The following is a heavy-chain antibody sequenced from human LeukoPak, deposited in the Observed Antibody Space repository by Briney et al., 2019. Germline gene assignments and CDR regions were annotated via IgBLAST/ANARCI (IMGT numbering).Heavy chain of an antibody. J-gene: IGHJ6*02. Sequence: GRSLRLSCAASGFTFSSYAMRWVRQAPGKGLEWVAVISYDGSNKYYADSVKGRFTISRDNSKNTLYLQMNSLRAEDTAVYYCARENYDILTGHRMDVWGQGTTVTVSS. CDR1: GFTFSSYA. D-gene: IGHD3-9*01. CDR2: ISYDGSNK. V-gene: IGHV3-30-3*01. CDR3: ARENYDILTGHRMDV.